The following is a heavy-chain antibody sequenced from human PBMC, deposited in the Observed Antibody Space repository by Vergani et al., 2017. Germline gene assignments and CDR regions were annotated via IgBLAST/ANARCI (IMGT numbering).Heavy chain of an antibody. V-gene: IGHV4-34*01. D-gene: IGHD6-6*01. CDR3: ARDQDWAAAQSFFDP. J-gene: IGHJ5*02. CDR1: GGSFSGYY. CDR2: INHSGST. Sequence: QVQLQQWGAGLLKPSETLSLTCAVYGGSFSGYYWSWIRQPPGKGLEWIGEINHSGSTNYNPSLKSRVTISVDTSKNQFSLKLSSVTAADTAVYYCARDQDWAAAQSFFDPWGQGTLVTVSS.